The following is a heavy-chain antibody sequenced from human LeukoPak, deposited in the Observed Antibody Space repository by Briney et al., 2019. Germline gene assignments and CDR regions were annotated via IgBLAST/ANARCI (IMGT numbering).Heavy chain of an antibody. J-gene: IGHJ6*02. CDR1: GYTFTSYY. V-gene: IGHV1-46*01. CDR3: ARAEPYYDFWSGYYGSGYYYGMDV. CDR2: INPSGGST. Sequence: ASVKVSCKASGYTFTSYYMHWVRQAPGQGLEWMGIINPSGGSTSYARKFQGRVTMTRDTSTSTVYMELSSLRSEDTAVYYCARAEPYYDFWSGYYGSGYYYGMDVWGQGTTVTVSS. D-gene: IGHD3-3*01.